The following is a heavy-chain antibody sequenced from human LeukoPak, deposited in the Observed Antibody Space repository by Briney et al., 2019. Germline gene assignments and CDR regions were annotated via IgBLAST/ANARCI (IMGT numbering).Heavy chain of an antibody. CDR3: ARDQGYDILTGPTFDY. Sequence: ATVKVSCKASGDTFSGYYMHWVRQAPGQGLEWMGWINPNSGGTNYAQKFQGRVTMTRDTSISTAYMELSRLRSDDTAVYYCARDQGYDILTGPTFDYWGQGTLVTVSS. CDR1: GDTFSGYY. V-gene: IGHV1-2*02. J-gene: IGHJ4*02. D-gene: IGHD3-9*01. CDR2: INPNSGGT.